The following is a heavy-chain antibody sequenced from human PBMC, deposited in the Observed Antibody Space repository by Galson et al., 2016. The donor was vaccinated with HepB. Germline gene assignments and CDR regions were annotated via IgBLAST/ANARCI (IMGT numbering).Heavy chain of an antibody. Sequence: SETLSLTCTVSGGSVSSGSYYWSWIRQPPGKGLEWIGYISYSGSTNYNPSLKSRVTISVDTTKNQFSLKVSSVTAADTAVYYRARGRSPYGGFHIDYWGQGTLVTVSS. J-gene: IGHJ4*02. D-gene: IGHD5-12*01. CDR1: GGSVSSGSYY. CDR3: ARGRSPYGGFHIDY. CDR2: ISYSGST. V-gene: IGHV4-61*01.